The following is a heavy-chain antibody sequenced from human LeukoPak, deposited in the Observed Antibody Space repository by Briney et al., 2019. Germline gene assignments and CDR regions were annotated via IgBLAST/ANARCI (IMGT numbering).Heavy chain of an antibody. J-gene: IGHJ6*02. D-gene: IGHD4/OR15-4a*01. V-gene: IGHV3-30*02. CDR1: GFTFSTYG. CDR3: ARVLGGVLTYYYYGMDV. Sequence: GGSLRLSCAASGFTFSTYGMHWVRQAPGKGLGWVAFIRYDGSNKYYADSVKGRFTISRDNSKNTLYLQMNSLRAEDTAVYYCARVLGGVLTYYYYGMDVWGQGTTVTVSS. CDR2: IRYDGSNK.